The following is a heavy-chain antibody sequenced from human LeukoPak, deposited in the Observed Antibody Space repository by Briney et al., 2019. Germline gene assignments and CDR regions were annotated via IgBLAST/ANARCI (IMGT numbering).Heavy chain of an antibody. V-gene: IGHV3-21*01. CDR1: GFTFSSYS. CDR2: ISTSSSYI. D-gene: IGHD2-2*01. CDR3: ARDGTGCSSTSCYYYYGMDV. J-gene: IGHJ6*02. Sequence: GGSLRLSCEASGFTFSSYSMNWGRQAPGKGLEWVSSISTSSSYIYYADSVQGRFTISRDNAKNSLYLQMNSLRAEDTAVYYCARDGTGCSSTSCYYYYGMDVWGQGTTVTVSS.